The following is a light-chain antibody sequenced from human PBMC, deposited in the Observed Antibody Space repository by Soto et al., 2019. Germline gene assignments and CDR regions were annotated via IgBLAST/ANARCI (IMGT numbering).Light chain of an antibody. CDR3: QSYDTALSVYVV. V-gene: IGLV1-40*01. CDR1: SSTIGAGFD. CDR2: GDT. J-gene: IGLJ2*01. Sequence: QSVLTQPPSVSGAPGQRVTISCTGSSSTIGAGFDVHWYQQLPGTAPKLLIYGDTNRPSGVPDRFSGSKSGTSDSLVITGLQAEDEADAYCQSYDTALSVYVVFGGGTQLTVL.